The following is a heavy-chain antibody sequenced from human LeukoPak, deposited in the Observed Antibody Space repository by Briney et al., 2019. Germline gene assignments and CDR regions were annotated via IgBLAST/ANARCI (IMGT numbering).Heavy chain of an antibody. CDR2: IYTSGST. J-gene: IGHJ3*02. D-gene: IGHD3-22*01. V-gene: IGHV4-61*02. CDR1: GGSISSGSYY. Sequence: PSETLSLTCTVSGGSISSGSYYWSWIRQPAGKGLEWIGRIYTSGSTNYNPSLKSRVTISGDTSKNQFSLKLSSVTAADTAVYYCARHDSSGPYNAFDIWGQGTMVTVSS. CDR3: ARHDSSGPYNAFDI.